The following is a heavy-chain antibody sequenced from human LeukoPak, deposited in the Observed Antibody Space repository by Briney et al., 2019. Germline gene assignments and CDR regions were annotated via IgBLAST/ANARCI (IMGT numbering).Heavy chain of an antibody. Sequence: RASVKVSCKASGYTFTSYGISWVRQAPGQGLEWMGWISAYNGNTNYAQKLQGRVTMTTDTSTSTAYMELRSLRSDDTAVYYCARGYSSSWYAGHAFDIWGQGTMVTVPS. V-gene: IGHV1-18*01. CDR1: GYTFTSYG. CDR3: ARGYSSSWYAGHAFDI. CDR2: ISAYNGNT. J-gene: IGHJ3*02. D-gene: IGHD6-13*01.